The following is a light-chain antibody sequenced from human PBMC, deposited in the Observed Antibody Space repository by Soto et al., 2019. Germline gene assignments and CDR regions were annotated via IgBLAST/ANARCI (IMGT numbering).Light chain of an antibody. V-gene: IGLV1-47*01. CDR3: QSYDNTLSARYV. CDR1: SSNIGSNY. Sequence: QSVLTQPPSASGTPGQRVTISCSGSSSNIGSNYVYWYQQLPGTAPKLLIYRNNQRPSGVPDRFSGSKSGTSASLAITGLQAEDEGDYYCQSYDNTLSARYVFGTGTKLTVL. J-gene: IGLJ1*01. CDR2: RNN.